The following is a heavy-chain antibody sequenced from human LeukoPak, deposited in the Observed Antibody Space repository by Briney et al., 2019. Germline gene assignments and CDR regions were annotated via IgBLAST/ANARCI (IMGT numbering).Heavy chain of an antibody. CDR1: GGSFIGYY. Sequence: SETLSLTCAVYGGSFIGYYWSWIRQPPGKGLEWIGEINHSGSTNYNPSLKSRVTISVDTSKNQFSLKLSSVTAADTAVYYCARASVGYGMDVWGQGTTVTVSS. CDR3: ARASVGYGMDV. CDR2: INHSGST. J-gene: IGHJ6*02. V-gene: IGHV4-34*01.